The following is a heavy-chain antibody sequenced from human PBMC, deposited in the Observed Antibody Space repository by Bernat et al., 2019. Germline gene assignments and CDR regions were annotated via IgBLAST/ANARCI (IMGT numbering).Heavy chain of an antibody. V-gene: IGHV3-74*01. Sequence: EVQLVESGGGLVQPGGSLRLSCAASGFTFSSYWTHWVRQAPGKGLVWVSRINSDGSSTSYADSVKGRFTISRDNAKNTLYLQMNSLRAEDTAVYYCARGDYGGDTFFDYWGQGTLVTVSS. CDR3: ARGDYGGDTFFDY. CDR1: GFTFSSYW. J-gene: IGHJ4*02. CDR2: INSDGSST. D-gene: IGHD4/OR15-4a*01.